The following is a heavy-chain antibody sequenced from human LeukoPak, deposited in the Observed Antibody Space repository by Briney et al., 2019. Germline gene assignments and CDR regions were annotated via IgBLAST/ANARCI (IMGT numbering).Heavy chain of an antibody. Sequence: ASVKVSCEASGYTFTRYYMHWVRQAPGQGLEWMGIINPSGGSTSYAQKFQGRVTMTRDTSTSTVYIELNSLRSEDTAVYYCAKGYCSGGTCYSYDYWGQGTLVTVSS. CDR3: AKGYCSGGTCYSYDY. CDR1: GYTFTRYY. CDR2: INPSGGST. J-gene: IGHJ4*02. V-gene: IGHV1-46*01. D-gene: IGHD2-15*01.